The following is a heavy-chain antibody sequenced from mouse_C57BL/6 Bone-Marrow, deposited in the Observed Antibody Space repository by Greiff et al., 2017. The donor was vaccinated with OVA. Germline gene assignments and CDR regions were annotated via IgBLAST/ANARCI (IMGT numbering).Heavy chain of an antibody. CDR2: ISDGGSYT. V-gene: IGHV5-4*01. D-gene: IGHD1-1*01. CDR3: AREGAGVVTTVVATRYFDV. Sequence: EVNLVESGGGLVKPGGSLKLSCAASGFTFSSYAMSWVRQTPEKRLEWVATISDGGSYTYYPDNVKGRFTISRDNAKNNLYLQMSHLKSEDTAMYYCAREGAGVVTTVVATRYFDVWGTGTTVTVSS. CDR1: GFTFSSYA. J-gene: IGHJ1*03.